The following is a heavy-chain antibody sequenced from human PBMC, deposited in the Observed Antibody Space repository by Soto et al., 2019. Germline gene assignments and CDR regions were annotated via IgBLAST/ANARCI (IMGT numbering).Heavy chain of an antibody. D-gene: IGHD2-2*01. CDR1: GGSISSGGYY. CDR3: ARWDSTSCGRYCYFDY. V-gene: IGHV4-31*03. CDR2: IYYSGST. Sequence: QVQLQESGPGLVKPSQTLSLTCTVSGGSISSGGYYWSWIRQHPGKGLEWIGYIYYSGSTYYNPSLKSRVTISVDTSKNQFSLKLSSVTAADTAVYYCARWDSTSCGRYCYFDYWGQGTLVTVSS. J-gene: IGHJ4*02.